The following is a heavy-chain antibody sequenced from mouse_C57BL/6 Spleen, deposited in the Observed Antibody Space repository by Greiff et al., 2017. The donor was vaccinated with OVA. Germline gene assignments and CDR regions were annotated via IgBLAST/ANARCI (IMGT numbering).Heavy chain of an antibody. V-gene: IGHV1-55*01. CDR2: IYPGSGST. J-gene: IGHJ2*01. Sequence: VQLQQPGAELVKPGASVKMSCKASGYTFTSYWITWVKQRPGQGLEWIGDIYPGSGSTNYNEKFKSKATLTVDTSSSTAYMQLSSLTSEDSAVYDCARGPRWDEALDDWGQGTTLTVSS. D-gene: IGHD4-1*01. CDR3: ARGPRWDEALDD. CDR1: GYTFTSYW.